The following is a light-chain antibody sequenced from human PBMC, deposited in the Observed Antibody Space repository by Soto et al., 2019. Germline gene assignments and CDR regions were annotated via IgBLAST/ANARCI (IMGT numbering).Light chain of an antibody. CDR3: MQALETVT. V-gene: IGKV2-28*01. CDR1: QSLLHSNGFNY. J-gene: IGKJ4*01. CDR2: LAS. Sequence: DLVMTQSPLSLPVTPGGSASISCRSSQSLLHSNGFNYLDWYLQKPGQSPQLLIYLASTRASGVPDRFSGSGSGTDFTLKISRVEAEDVGVYYCMQALETVTFGGGTKVEIK.